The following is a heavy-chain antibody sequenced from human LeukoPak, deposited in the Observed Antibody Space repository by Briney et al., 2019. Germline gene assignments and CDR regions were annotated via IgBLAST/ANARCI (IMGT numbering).Heavy chain of an antibody. CDR3: ARRLTQYDCFDP. CDR1: GDSVSSNSVS. Sequence: SQTLSLTCAISGDSVSSNSVSWDWVRQSPSRGLEWLGRTYYRSTWYNDYAVSVRGRITVNPDTSKNQFSLHLNSVTPEDTAVYYCARRLTQYDCFDPWGQGILVTVSS. D-gene: IGHD2-2*01. J-gene: IGHJ5*02. CDR2: TYYRSTWYN. V-gene: IGHV6-1*01.